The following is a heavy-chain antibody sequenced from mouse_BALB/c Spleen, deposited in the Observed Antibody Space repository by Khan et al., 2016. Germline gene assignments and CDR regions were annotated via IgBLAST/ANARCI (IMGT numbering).Heavy chain of an antibody. V-gene: IGHV3-1*02. D-gene: IGHD1-1*01. CDR1: AYSITSGYT. Sequence: EVQLQESGPDLVKPSQSLSLTCTVTAYSITSGYTWHWVRQFPGNKLEWMGHIHYSGSTTYNPSLRSRISITRDTSQNQFFLQLSSVTAEDTATYYCATNSWGFAYWGQGTLVTVSA. J-gene: IGHJ3*01. CDR2: IHYSGST. CDR3: ATNSWGFAY.